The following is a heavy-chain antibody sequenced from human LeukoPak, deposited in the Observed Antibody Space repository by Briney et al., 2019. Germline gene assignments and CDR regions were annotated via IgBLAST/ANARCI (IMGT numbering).Heavy chain of an antibody. CDR1: GFTFNNYT. D-gene: IGHD3-22*01. V-gene: IGHV3-23*01. J-gene: IGHJ4*02. CDR3: AKDPTYYYDSSGYPPDY. Sequence: GGSLRLSCAASGFTFNNYTMSWVRQAPGKGLEWVSVISGSGGNTHYADSVKGRFTISRDISKNTLYLQMNSLRAEDTAVYYCAKDPTYYYDSSGYPPDYWGQGTLVTVSS. CDR2: ISGSGGNT.